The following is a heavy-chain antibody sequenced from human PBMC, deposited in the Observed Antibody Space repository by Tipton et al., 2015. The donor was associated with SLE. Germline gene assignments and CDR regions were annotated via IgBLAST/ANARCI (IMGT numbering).Heavy chain of an antibody. V-gene: IGHV3-30*18. Sequence: QVQLVQSGGGVVQPGRSLRPSCAASGFTFSSYGMHWVRQAPGKGLEWVAVISYDGSNKYYADSVKGRFTISRDNSKNTLYLQMNSLRAEDTAVYYCAKGAGDTAMGLGCWGQGTLVTVSS. CDR2: ISYDGSNK. CDR3: AKGAGDTAMGLGC. D-gene: IGHD5-18*01. J-gene: IGHJ4*02. CDR1: GFTFSSYG.